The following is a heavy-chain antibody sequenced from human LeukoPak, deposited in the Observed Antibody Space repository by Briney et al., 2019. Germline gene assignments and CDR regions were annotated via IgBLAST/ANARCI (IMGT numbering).Heavy chain of an antibody. V-gene: IGHV4-4*07. J-gene: IGHJ5*02. CDR2: IYTSGST. D-gene: IGHD2-2*01. CDR3: ARAVGCSSTSCYASYWFDP. Sequence: PSETLSLTCTVSGGSISSYYWSWVRQPAGKGLEWIGRIYTSGSTNYNPSLKSRVTMSVDTSKNQFSLKLSSVTAADTAVYYCARAVGCSSTSCYASYWFDPWGQGTLVTVSS. CDR1: GGSISSYY.